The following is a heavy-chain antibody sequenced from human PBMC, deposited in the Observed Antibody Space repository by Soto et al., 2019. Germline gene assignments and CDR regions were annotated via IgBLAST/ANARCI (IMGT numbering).Heavy chain of an antibody. CDR3: VLSVNQQQKYYGMDV. CDR2: IWYDGSNK. Sequence: PGGSLRLSCAASGFTFSSYGMHWVRQAPGKGLEWVAVIWYDGSNKYYADSVKGRFTISRDNSKNTLYLQMNSLRAEDTAVYYCVLSVNQQQKYYGMDVWGQGTTVTVS. V-gene: IGHV3-33*01. CDR1: GFTFSSYG. D-gene: IGHD6-13*01. J-gene: IGHJ6*02.